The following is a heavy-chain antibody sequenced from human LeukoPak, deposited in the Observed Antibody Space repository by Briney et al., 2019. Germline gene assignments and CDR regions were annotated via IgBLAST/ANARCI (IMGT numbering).Heavy chain of an antibody. D-gene: IGHD5-18*01. V-gene: IGHV4-59*01. J-gene: IGHJ5*02. CDR3: ARDNRYSYGYSQFDP. CDR1: GGSISSYY. CDR2: IYYSGSI. Sequence: SETLSLTCTVSGGSISSYYWSWIRQPPGKGLEWIGYIYYSGSINYNPSHKSRVTISVDTSKNQFSLKLSSVTAADTAVYYCARDNRYSYGYSQFDPWGQGTLVTVSS.